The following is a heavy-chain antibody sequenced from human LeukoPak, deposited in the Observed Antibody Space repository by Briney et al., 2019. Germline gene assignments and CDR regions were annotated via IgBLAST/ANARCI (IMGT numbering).Heavy chain of an antibody. D-gene: IGHD3-22*01. V-gene: IGHV1-3*01. CDR2: INAGNGNT. CDR1: GYTFTSYA. CDR3: ARDLAGYYYDSSGYGY. Sequence: ASVKVSCKASGYTFTSYAMHWVRQAPGQSLEWMGWINAGNGNTKYSQKFQGRVTITADESTSTAYMELSSLRSEDTAVYYCARDLAGYYYDSSGYGYWGQGTLVTVSS. J-gene: IGHJ4*02.